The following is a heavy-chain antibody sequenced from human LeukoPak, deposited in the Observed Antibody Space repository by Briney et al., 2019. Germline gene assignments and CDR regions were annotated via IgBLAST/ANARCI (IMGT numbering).Heavy chain of an antibody. CDR1: GFTFSSYG. CDR2: INWNGGST. V-gene: IGHV3-20*04. CDR3: ARRAAAEYYYYYMDV. Sequence: GGSLRLSCAASGFTFSSYGMSWVRQAPGKGLEWVSGINWNGGSTGYADSVKGRFTISRDNAKNSLYLQMNSLRAEDTALYYCARRAAAEYYYYYMDVWGKGTTVTVSS. J-gene: IGHJ6*03. D-gene: IGHD6-13*01.